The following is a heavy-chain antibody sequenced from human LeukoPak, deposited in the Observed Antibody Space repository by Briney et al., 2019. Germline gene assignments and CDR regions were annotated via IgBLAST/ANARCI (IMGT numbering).Heavy chain of an antibody. D-gene: IGHD1-26*01. V-gene: IGHV1-2*02. CDR3: ARDREWELLRGAYYYMDV. CDR2: INPNSGGT. Sequence: ASVKVSCKASGYTFTGYYMHWVRQAPGQGLEWMGWINPNSGGTNYAQKFQGRVTMTRDTSISTAYMELSRLRSDDTAMYYCARDREWELLRGAYYYMDVWGKGTTVTVSS. J-gene: IGHJ6*03. CDR1: GYTFTGYY.